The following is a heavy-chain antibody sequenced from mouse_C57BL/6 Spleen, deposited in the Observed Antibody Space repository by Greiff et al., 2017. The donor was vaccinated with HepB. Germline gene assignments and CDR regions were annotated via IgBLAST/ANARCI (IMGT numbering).Heavy chain of an antibody. J-gene: IGHJ2*01. CDR2: INYDGSST. V-gene: IGHV5-16*01. CDR1: GFTFSDYY. CDR3: ARVLPHYFDY. Sequence: EVQRVESEGGLVQPGSSMKLSCTASGFTFSDYYMAWVRQVPEKGLEWVANINYDGSSTYYLDSLKSRFIISRDNAKNILYLQMSSLKSEDTATYYCARVLPHYFDYWGQGTTLTVSS. D-gene: IGHD1-1*01.